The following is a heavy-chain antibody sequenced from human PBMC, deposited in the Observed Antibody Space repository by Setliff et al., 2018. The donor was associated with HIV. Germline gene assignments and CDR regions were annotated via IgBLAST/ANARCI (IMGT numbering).Heavy chain of an antibody. CDR3: ARRKGYCSGPSCLESSWFDP. V-gene: IGHV4-39*01. D-gene: IGHD2-2*01. Sequence: PSETLSLTCTVSGGSISSSSYYWGWIRQPPGKGLEWIGSIYYSGSAYYSPSLKSRVTISVDTSKNQFSLKLSSVTAADTAVYYCARRKGYCSGPSCLESSWFDPWGQGTLVTVSS. CDR2: IYYSGSA. J-gene: IGHJ5*02. CDR1: GGSISSSSYY.